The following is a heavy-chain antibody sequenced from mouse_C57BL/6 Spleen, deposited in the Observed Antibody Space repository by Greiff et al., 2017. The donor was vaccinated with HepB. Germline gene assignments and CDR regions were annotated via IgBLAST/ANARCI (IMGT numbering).Heavy chain of an antibody. J-gene: IGHJ2*01. D-gene: IGHD2-5*01. V-gene: IGHV1-80*01. Sequence: QVQLKESGAELVKPGASVKISCKASGYAFSSYWMNWVKQRPGKGLEWIGQIYPGDGDTNYNGKFKGKATLTADKSSSTAYMQLSSLTSEDSAVYFCARYYSNYDYFDYWGQGTTLTVSS. CDR2: IYPGDGDT. CDR3: ARYYSNYDYFDY. CDR1: GYAFSSYW.